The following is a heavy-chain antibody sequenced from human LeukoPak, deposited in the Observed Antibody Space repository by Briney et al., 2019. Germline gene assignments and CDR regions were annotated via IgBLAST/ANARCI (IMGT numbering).Heavy chain of an antibody. CDR3: ARRNYGDYVGFDY. J-gene: IGHJ4*02. CDR2: IYYSGST. D-gene: IGHD4-17*01. V-gene: IGHV4-39*01. Sequence: SETLSLTCTVSGGSISSSSYYWGWIRQPPGKGLEWIGSIYYSGSTSYNPSLNSRVTISVDPSKNQFSLNLRSVTAADTAVYFCARRNYGDYVGFDYWGQGTLVSVSS. CDR1: GGSISSSSYY.